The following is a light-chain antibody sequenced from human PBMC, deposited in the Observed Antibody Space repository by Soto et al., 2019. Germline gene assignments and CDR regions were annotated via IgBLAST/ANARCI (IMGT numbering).Light chain of an antibody. CDR3: QSYDTGLSTSV. Sequence: QSVLTQPPSVSGAPGQRVTISCTGSSSNIGAGYDVHWYQHLPGTAPKLLIYGNSNRPSGVPDRFSGSKSVTSASLAITGLQAEDEADYYCQSYDTGLSTSVFGGGTKLTVL. V-gene: IGLV1-40*01. J-gene: IGLJ3*02. CDR2: GNS. CDR1: SSNIGAGYD.